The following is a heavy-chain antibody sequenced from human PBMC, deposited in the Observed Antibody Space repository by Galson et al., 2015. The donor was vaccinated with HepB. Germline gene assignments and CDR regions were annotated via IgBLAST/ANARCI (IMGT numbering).Heavy chain of an antibody. CDR3: ARGNCSSSSCTTLSGFWFDP. CDR2: IYAGDSGT. D-gene: IGHD2-15*01. Sequence: QSGAEVKKPGESLKISCTGSGNSFTSYWIGWVRQMPGKGPEWMGIIYAGDSGTKYSPSFQGQVTISVDKSITTAYLQWSSLKASDTAMYYCARGNCSSSSCTTLSGFWFDPWGQGTLVTVSS. J-gene: IGHJ5*02. CDR1: GNSFTSYW. V-gene: IGHV5-51*01.